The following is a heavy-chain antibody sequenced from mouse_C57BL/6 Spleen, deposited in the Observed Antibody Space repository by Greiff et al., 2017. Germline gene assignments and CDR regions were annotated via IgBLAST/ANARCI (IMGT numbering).Heavy chain of an antibody. J-gene: IGHJ4*01. Sequence: QVQLQQPGAELVRPGSSVKLSCKASGYTFTSYWMDWVKPRPGQGLEWIGNIYPSDSETHYNQKFKDKATLTVDKSSSTAYMQLSSLTSEDSAVYYCAREGGYYGSRYYSAMDYWGQGTSVTVSS. CDR1: GYTFTSYW. CDR2: IYPSDSET. D-gene: IGHD1-1*01. CDR3: AREGGYYGSRYYSAMDY. V-gene: IGHV1-61*01.